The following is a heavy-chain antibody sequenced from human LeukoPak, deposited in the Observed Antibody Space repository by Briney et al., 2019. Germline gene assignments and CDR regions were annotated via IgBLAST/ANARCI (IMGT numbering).Heavy chain of an antibody. CDR3: ARVGGVAIFGVVIVPPPTDFDY. CDR2: ISAYNGNT. V-gene: IGHV1-18*01. D-gene: IGHD3-3*01. Sequence: ASVKVSCKASGYTFTSYGISWVRQAPEQGLEWMGWISAYNGNTNYAQKLQGRVTMTTDTSTSTAYMELRSLRSDDTAVCYCARVGGVAIFGVVIVPPPTDFDYWGQGTLVTVSS. J-gene: IGHJ4*02. CDR1: GYTFTSYG.